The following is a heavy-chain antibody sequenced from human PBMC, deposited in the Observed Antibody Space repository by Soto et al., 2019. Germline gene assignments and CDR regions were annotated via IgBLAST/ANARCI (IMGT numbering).Heavy chain of an antibody. CDR2: IYYSGST. CDR3: ARETAAAEDGSGYYFDY. Sequence: SETLSLTCTVSGGSFSSYYWSWIRQPPGKGLEWIGYIYYSGSTNYNPSLKSRVTISVDTSKNQFPLKLSSVTAADTAVYYCARETAAAEDGSGYYFDYWGQGTLVTVSS. D-gene: IGHD6-13*01. V-gene: IGHV4-59*01. CDR1: GGSFSSYY. J-gene: IGHJ4*02.